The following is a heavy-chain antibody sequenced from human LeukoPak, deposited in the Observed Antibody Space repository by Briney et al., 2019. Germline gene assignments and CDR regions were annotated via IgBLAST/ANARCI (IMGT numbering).Heavy chain of an antibody. Sequence: SETLSLTCAVYGVSFSGYYWSWIRQPPGKGLERIGEINHSGSANYNPSLKSRVTISVDTSKNQFSLKLSSVTAADTAVYYCARTRITIFGVVTDAFDIWGQGTMVTVSS. V-gene: IGHV4-34*01. J-gene: IGHJ3*02. CDR3: ARTRITIFGVVTDAFDI. CDR1: GVSFSGYY. CDR2: INHSGSA. D-gene: IGHD3-3*01.